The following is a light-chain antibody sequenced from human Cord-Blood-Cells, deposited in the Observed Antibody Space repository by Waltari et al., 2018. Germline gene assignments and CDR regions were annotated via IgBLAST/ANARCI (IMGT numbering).Light chain of an antibody. CDR1: QSISSW. J-gene: IGKJ4*01. CDR2: DAS. Sequence: DIQMTQCPSTLSASVGDRVTITCRASQSISSWLAWYQQKPGKAPKLLIYDASSLESGVPSRFSGSGSGTEFTLTISSLQPDDFATYYCQQYNSYLTFGGGTKVEIK. CDR3: QQYNSYLT. V-gene: IGKV1-5*01.